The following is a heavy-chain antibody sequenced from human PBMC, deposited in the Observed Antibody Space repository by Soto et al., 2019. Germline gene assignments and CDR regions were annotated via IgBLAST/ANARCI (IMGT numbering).Heavy chain of an antibody. V-gene: IGHV1-18*01. Sequence: QVPLVQSGAEVKKPGASVKVSCKASGYTFTNYGITWVRQAPGQGLEWMGWISAYSGNTDYAHNLQGRVTMTTDTSTSTGYMEVRSLRSDDTAVYFCSRGAAYSSTWVPDYWGQGTLVTVSS. D-gene: IGHD6-13*01. CDR1: GYTFTNYG. CDR2: ISAYSGNT. J-gene: IGHJ4*02. CDR3: SRGAAYSSTWVPDY.